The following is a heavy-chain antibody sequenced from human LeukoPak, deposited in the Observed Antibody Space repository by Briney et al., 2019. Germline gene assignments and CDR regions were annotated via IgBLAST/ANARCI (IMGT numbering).Heavy chain of an antibody. D-gene: IGHD6-6*01. CDR2: IIPIFGTA. CDR3: ARGYRREYSTLFRILIMDV. CDR1: GGTFSSYA. J-gene: IGHJ6*03. V-gene: IGHV1-69*13. Sequence: GASVKVSCKASGGTFSSYAISWVRQAPGQGLEWMGGIIPIFGTANYAQKFQGRVTITADESTSTAYMELSSLRSEDTAVYYCARGYRREYSTLFRILIMDVWGKGTTVTVSS.